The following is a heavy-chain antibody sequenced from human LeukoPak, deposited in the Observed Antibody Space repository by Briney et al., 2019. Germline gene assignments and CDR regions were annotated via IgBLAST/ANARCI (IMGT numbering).Heavy chain of an antibody. V-gene: IGHV3-21*01. CDR2: ISSSSSYI. CDR1: GFTFSSYT. D-gene: IGHD6-13*01. J-gene: IGHJ4*02. CDR3: ARDVGPAAGTEDYFDY. Sequence: GGSLRLSCAASGFTFSSYTMNWVRQAPGKGLEWVSSISSSSSYIYYADSLRGRFTISRDNSKNTLYLQMNSLRAEDTAVYYCARDVGPAAGTEDYFDYWGQGTLVTVSS.